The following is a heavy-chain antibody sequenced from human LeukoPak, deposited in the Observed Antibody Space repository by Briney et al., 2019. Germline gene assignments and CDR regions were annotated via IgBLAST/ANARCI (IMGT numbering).Heavy chain of an antibody. D-gene: IGHD1-20*01. J-gene: IGHJ4*02. Sequence: PGGSLRLSCAASGFTFSSYAMSWVRQAPGKGLEWIGTIYYIGSTYYNPSLKSRVTISVDTSKNQFSLKLTSVTAADTAVYYCARLFYNWNGADYWGQGTLVTVSS. CDR2: IYYIGST. CDR3: ARLFYNWNGADY. CDR1: GFTFSSYA. V-gene: IGHV4-39*01.